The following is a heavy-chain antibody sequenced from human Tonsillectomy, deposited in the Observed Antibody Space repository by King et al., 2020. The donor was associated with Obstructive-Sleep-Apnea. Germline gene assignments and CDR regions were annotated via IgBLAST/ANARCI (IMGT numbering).Heavy chain of an antibody. CDR3: ASGDSSGYSFDY. J-gene: IGHJ4*02. D-gene: IGHD3-22*01. Sequence: VQLVESGGGVVQPGRSLRLSCAASGFTFSSYGMHWVRQAPGTGLEWVAVISYDGSNKYYADSVKGRFTSSRDNSKNTLYLQMNSRRAEDTAVYYCASGDSSGYSFDYWGQGTLVTVSS. V-gene: IGHV3-30*03. CDR1: GFTFSSYG. CDR2: ISYDGSNK.